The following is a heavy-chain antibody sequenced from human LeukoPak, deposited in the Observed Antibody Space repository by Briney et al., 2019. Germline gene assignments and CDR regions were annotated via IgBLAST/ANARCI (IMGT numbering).Heavy chain of an antibody. CDR3: SRAVGSDSSGGLDHYFYN. V-gene: IGHV3-21*04. Sequence: GGSLRLSCAASGFTFSSYRMNSVRQSPGKEVEWVSSISSCSSNMYYADTLKGRFTLSRENAKKSLYLQINSLRVERPAVHFFSRAVGSDSSGGLDHYFYNWGQGTLVTVSS. CDR1: GFTFSSYR. CDR2: ISSCSSNM. D-gene: IGHD3-22*01. J-gene: IGHJ4*02.